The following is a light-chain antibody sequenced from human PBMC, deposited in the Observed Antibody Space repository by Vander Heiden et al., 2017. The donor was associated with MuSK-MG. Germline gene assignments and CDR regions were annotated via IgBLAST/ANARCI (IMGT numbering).Light chain of an antibody. Sequence: QSALTQPRSVSGSPGPSVTISCTGTRSDVGGYNYVSWYQQHPGKAPKLMIYDVNKRPSGVPDRFSGSKSGNTASLTISGLQAEDEADYYCCSYAGSYTSYVLGSGTKVTVL. CDR2: DVN. CDR3: CSYAGSYTSYV. V-gene: IGLV2-11*01. CDR1: RSDVGGYNY. J-gene: IGLJ1*01.